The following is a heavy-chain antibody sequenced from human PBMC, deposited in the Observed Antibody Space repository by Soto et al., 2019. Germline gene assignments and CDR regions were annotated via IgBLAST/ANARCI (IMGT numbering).Heavy chain of an antibody. CDR1: GYSISSGYY. V-gene: IGHV4-38-2*02. J-gene: IGHJ4*02. Sequence: SETLSLTCAVSGYSISSGYYWGWIRQPPGKGLEWIGSIYHSGSTYYNPSLKSRVTISVDTSKNQFSLKLSSVTAADTAVYYCAREVGGVHIDYWGQGTLVTVSS. CDR3: AREVGGVHIDY. D-gene: IGHD2-8*01. CDR2: IYHSGST.